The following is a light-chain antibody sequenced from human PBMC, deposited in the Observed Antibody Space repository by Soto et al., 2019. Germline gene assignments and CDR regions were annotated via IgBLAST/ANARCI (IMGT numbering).Light chain of an antibody. J-gene: IGLJ1*01. CDR2: DVR. CDR1: SSDVGGYSS. V-gene: IGLV2-14*01. CDR3: CSYTTSKNHV. Sequence: QSAPGHPGSVSWSPGHSITISCTGTSSDVGGYSSVSWYQHHPDTPPRLIIYDVRSRPSGVSNRFSGSQSANTAFLTISGLQAGEEADYYCCSYTTSKNHVFGTGTKVTVL.